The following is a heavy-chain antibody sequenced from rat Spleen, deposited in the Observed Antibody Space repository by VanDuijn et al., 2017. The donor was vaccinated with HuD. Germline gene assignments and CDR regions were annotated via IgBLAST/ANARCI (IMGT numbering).Heavy chain of an antibody. J-gene: IGHJ2*01. CDR1: GFSLISNS. D-gene: IGHD3-3*01. CDR2: IWGNGSP. V-gene: IGHV2-13*01. Sequence: QVQLKESGPGLVQPSQTLSLICTVSGFSLISNSVHWVRQPPGKGLEWMGVIWGNGSPNYNSAIKSRLSISRDTSKSQVFLKMNSLQTEDSAMYCCARGSAFFDHWGQGVMVTVSS. CDR3: ARGSAFFDH.